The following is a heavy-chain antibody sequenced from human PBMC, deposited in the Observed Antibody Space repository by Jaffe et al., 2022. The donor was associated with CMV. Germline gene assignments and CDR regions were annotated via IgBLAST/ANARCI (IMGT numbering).Heavy chain of an antibody. J-gene: IGHJ5*02. D-gene: IGHD5-18*01. V-gene: IGHV3-53*01. CDR2: IYSGGST. Sequence: EVQLVESGGGLIQPGGSLRLSCAASGFTVSSNYMSWVRQAPGKGLEWVSVIYSGGSTYYADSVKGRFTISRDNSKNTLYLQMNSLRAEDTAVYYCARDGGYSYGYPLQAWFDPWGQGTLVTVSS. CDR3: ARDGGYSYGYPLQAWFDP. CDR1: GFTVSSNY.